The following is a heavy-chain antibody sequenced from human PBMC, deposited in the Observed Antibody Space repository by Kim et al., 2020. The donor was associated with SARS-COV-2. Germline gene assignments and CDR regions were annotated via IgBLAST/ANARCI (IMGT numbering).Heavy chain of an antibody. V-gene: IGHV3-21*04. Sequence: DSVKCRFTIARDNAKDSVYLQRNGLRAEDTAVYYCAGVDSGSTAWYYFDYWGQGTLVTVSS. J-gene: IGHJ4*02. D-gene: IGHD6-19*01. CDR3: AGVDSGSTAWYYFDY.